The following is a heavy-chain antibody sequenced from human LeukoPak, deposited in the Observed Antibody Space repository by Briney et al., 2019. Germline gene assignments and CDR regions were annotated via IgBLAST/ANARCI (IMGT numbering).Heavy chain of an antibody. CDR1: GFTFTSSA. J-gene: IGHJ6*03. CDR2: IVVGSGNT. Sequence: ASVKVSCKASGFTFTSSAMQWVRQARGQRLEWIGWIVVGSGNTNYAQKFQERVTITRDMSTSTAYMELSSLRSEDTAVYYCAADYYYGSGSSCYYMGVWGKGTTVTISS. CDR3: AADYYYGSGSSCYYMGV. D-gene: IGHD3-10*01. V-gene: IGHV1-58*02.